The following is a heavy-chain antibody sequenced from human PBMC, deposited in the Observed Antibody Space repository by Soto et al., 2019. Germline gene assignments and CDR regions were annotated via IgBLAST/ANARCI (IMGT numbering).Heavy chain of an antibody. J-gene: IGHJ5*02. V-gene: IGHV4-30-2*01. D-gene: IGHD2-21*01. Sequence: TLASTCAVSGGSISGGGYSCSWIRQPPVKVLEWIGYIYHSGSTYYNPSLKSRVTISVDRSKKEFSLRLSSVTAADTAVYYCARGDCVGYSYHESWGRGTLVPV. CDR3: ARGDCVGYSYHES. CDR1: GGSISGGGYS. CDR2: IYHSGST.